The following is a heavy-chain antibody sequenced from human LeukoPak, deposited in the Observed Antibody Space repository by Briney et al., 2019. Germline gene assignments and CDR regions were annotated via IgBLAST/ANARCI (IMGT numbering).Heavy chain of an antibody. CDR3: TEDFSSSWSSYYFDY. CDR1: GFTFSSYG. V-gene: IGHV3-30*18. D-gene: IGHD6-13*01. J-gene: IGHJ4*02. Sequence: GGSLRLSCAASGFTFSSYGMHWVRQAPGKGLEWVALISDDGSNKYYADSVKGRFTISRDNSRNTMYLQVNRLRAEDTAVYYCTEDFSSSWSSYYFDYWGQGTLVTVSS. CDR2: ISDDGSNK.